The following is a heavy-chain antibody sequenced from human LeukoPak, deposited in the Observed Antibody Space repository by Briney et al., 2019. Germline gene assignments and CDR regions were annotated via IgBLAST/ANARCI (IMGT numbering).Heavy chain of an antibody. D-gene: IGHD2-2*01. Sequence: GSLRLSCSASGFTFSSYAMHWVRQAPGKGLEYVSAISSNGGSTYYADSVKGRFTISRDNSKNTLYLQMSSLRAEDTAVYYCVKGVGRSTSPNLGRHWGQGNLVTVSS. CDR3: VKGVGRSTSPNLGRH. CDR1: GFTFSSYA. CDR2: ISSNGGST. V-gene: IGHV3-64D*06. J-gene: IGHJ1*01.